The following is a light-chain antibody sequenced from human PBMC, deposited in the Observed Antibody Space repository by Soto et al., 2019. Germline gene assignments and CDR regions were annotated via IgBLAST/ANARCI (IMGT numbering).Light chain of an antibody. CDR2: AAS. CDR3: QQYNNWPPTPNT. CDR1: PNLGSGY. J-gene: IGKJ4*02. V-gene: IGKV3-20*01. Sequence: EIVLTQSPGTLSLSPGDRATLSCRASPNLGSGYLPWKQQNPGQAPRNLIYAASSRATGIPARFSGSESGTHFSLTISRLEPADFAVYYCQQYNNWPPTPNTCGGGTKV.